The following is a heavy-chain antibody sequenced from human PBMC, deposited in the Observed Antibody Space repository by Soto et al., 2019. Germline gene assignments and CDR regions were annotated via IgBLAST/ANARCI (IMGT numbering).Heavy chain of an antibody. CDR2: ISYDGSNK. V-gene: IGHV3-30-3*01. CDR1: GFTFSSYA. D-gene: IGHD6-13*01. CDR3: ARDGIAAAHLDY. Sequence: QVQLVESGGGVVQPGRSLRLSCAASGFTFSSYAMHWVRQAPGKGLEWVAVISYDGSNKYYADSVKGRFTISRDNSKNTLYLQMNSLRAEDTAVYYCARDGIAAAHLDYWGQGTLVTVSS. J-gene: IGHJ4*02.